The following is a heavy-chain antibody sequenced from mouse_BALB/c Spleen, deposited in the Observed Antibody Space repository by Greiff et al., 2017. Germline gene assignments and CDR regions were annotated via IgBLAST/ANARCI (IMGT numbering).Heavy chain of an antibody. CDR1: GYTFTSYW. CDR3: TRGAGVADY. Sequence: KQPGSELVRPGASVKLSCKASGYTFTSYWMHWVKQRPGQGLEWIGNIYPGSGSTNYDEKFKSKATLTVDTSSSTAYMQLSSLTSEDSAVYYCTRGAGVADYWGQGTTLTVSS. D-gene: IGHD1-1*02. J-gene: IGHJ2*01. CDR2: IYPGSGST. V-gene: IGHV1S22*01.